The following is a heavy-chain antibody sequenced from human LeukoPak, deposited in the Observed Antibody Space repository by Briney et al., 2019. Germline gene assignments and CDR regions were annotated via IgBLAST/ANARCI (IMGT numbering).Heavy chain of an antibody. CDR1: GYSISSGYY. V-gene: IGHV4-38-2*01. D-gene: IGHD7-27*01. CDR2: IYYSGST. J-gene: IGHJ3*02. CDR3: ARQSSWGSGPSI. Sequence: SETLSLTCAVSGYSISSGYYWGWIRQPPGKGLEWIGSIYYSGSTYYNPSLKSRVTISVDTSKNQFSLKLSSVTAADTAVYYCARQSSWGSGPSIWGQGTMVTVSS.